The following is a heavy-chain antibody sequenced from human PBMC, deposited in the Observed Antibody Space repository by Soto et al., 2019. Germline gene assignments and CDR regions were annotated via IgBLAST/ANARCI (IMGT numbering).Heavy chain of an antibody. CDR1: GFTFGDYA. CDR2: IRSKAYGGTT. D-gene: IGHD2-2*01. Sequence: LRLSCTASGFTFGDYAMSWFRQAPGKGLEGVGFIRSKAYGGTTEYAASVKGRFTISRDDSKSIAYLQMNSLKTEDTAVYYCTRDYADIVVVPAAIIFDYWGQGTLVTVSS. J-gene: IGHJ4*02. V-gene: IGHV3-49*03. CDR3: TRDYADIVVVPAAIIFDY.